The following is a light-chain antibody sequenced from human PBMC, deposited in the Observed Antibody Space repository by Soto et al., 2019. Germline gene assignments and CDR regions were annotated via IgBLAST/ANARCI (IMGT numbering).Light chain of an antibody. Sequence: QSVLTQPPSASGSPGQAVTISCTGTSSDVGKYDYVSWFQHHPGKAPKLIIYEVSKRPSGVPDRFSGSKSGSTASLTVSGLQTEDEADYYCNSYVAGSHVFGTGTKLTVL. J-gene: IGLJ1*01. V-gene: IGLV2-8*01. CDR3: NSYVAGSHV. CDR2: EVS. CDR1: SSDVGKYDY.